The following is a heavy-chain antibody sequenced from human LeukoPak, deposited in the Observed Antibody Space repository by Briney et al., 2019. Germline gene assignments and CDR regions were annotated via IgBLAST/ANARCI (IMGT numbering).Heavy chain of an antibody. D-gene: IGHD3-22*01. Sequence: SHTVSLTCGLSVHRLSRNSASWTRCRRSPSRGLERQERTFYTTKWNNDYAVSEKSRITINPDTSKNHFSLQLNSVTPEDTAVYYCGRRRYYDYTGFFDYWGQGTLVTVSS. V-gene: IGHV6-1*01. J-gene: IGHJ4*02. CDR3: GRRRYYDYTGFFDY. CDR2: TFYTTKWNN. CDR1: VHRLSRNSAS.